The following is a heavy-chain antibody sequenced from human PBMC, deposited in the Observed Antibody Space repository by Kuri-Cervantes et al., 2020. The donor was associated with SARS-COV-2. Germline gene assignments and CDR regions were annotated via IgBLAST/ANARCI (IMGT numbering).Heavy chain of an antibody. CDR3: ARGYSYGYAVLDAFDI. J-gene: IGHJ3*02. D-gene: IGHD5-18*01. V-gene: IGHV3-21*01. Sequence: LSLTCAASGFTFSSYSLNWVRQAPEKGLEWVSYISSSSSYKYYADSVKGRFTISRDKTKNSLFLQMDSLRAEDTAVYYCARGYSYGYAVLDAFDIWGQGTMVTVSS. CDR1: GFTFSSYS. CDR2: ISSSSSYK.